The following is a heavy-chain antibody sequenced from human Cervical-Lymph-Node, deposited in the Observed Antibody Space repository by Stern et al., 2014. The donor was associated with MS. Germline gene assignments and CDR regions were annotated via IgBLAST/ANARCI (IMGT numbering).Heavy chain of an antibody. CDR1: GYNFAKYW. CDR2: ILPSDSDT. Sequence: VQLVESGAEVKKPGEFLKSSCKASGYNFAKYWIGWVRPMPGKGRVGMGIILPSDSDTRYSPSFQGQVTISADKSISTAHLQWGSLKASDTATYYCARQAVDDAFDIWGQGTVVTVSS. V-gene: IGHV5-51*01. CDR3: ARQAVDDAFDI. D-gene: IGHD6-19*01. J-gene: IGHJ3*02.